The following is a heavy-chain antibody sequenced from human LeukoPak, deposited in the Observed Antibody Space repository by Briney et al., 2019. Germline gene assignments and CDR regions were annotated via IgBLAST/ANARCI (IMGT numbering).Heavy chain of an antibody. J-gene: IGHJ4*02. CDR2: IGTAGDT. V-gene: IGHV3-13*01. CDR1: GFTFSSYD. D-gene: IGHD4-23*01. Sequence: GGSLRLSCAASGFTFSSYDMHWVRQATGKGLEWVSAIGTAGDTYYPGSVKGRLTISRENAKNSLYLQMNSLRAGDTAVYYCARGYGGNSGLDYFDYWGQGTLVTVSS. CDR3: ARGYGGNSGLDYFDY.